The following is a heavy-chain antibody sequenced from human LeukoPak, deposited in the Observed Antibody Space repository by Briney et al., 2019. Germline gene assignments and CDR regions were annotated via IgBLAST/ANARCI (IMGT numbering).Heavy chain of an antibody. CDR1: GGSISSYY. Sequence: SETLSLTCTVSGGSISSYYWSWIRQPPGKGLEWIGYIYYSGSTNYNPSLKSRVTISVDTSKNQFSLKLSSVTAADTAVYYCARGVSYYDSSGYKHWGQGTLFTVSS. CDR2: IYYSGST. V-gene: IGHV4-59*01. D-gene: IGHD3-22*01. CDR3: ARGVSYYDSSGYKH. J-gene: IGHJ1*01.